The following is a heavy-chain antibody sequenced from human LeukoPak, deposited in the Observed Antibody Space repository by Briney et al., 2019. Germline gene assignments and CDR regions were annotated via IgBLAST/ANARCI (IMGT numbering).Heavy chain of an antibody. Sequence: SETLSLTCTVSGGSISSYYWSWIRQPPGKGLEWIGYIYYSGSTNYNPSLKSRVTVSVDTSKNQFSLKLSSVTAADTAVYYCARARAFTVDYWGQGALVTVSS. CDR3: ARARAFTVDY. D-gene: IGHD4-11*01. V-gene: IGHV4-59*01. CDR2: IYYSGST. CDR1: GGSISSYY. J-gene: IGHJ4*02.